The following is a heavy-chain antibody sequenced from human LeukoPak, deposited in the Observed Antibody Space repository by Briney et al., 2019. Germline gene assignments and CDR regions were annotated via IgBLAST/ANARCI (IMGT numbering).Heavy chain of an antibody. V-gene: IGHV3-49*03. J-gene: IGHJ4*02. D-gene: IGHD5-18*01. CDR3: TRDYGYSYGYF. CDR1: GFTFGDYG. Sequence: GGSLRLSCTTSGFTFGDYGMSWFRQAPGKGLEWVGFIRSKAYGGTPEYAASVKGRFTISRDDCKSIAYLQMNSLRTEDTAVYYCTRDYGYSYGYFWGQGTLVTVSS. CDR2: IRSKAYGGTP.